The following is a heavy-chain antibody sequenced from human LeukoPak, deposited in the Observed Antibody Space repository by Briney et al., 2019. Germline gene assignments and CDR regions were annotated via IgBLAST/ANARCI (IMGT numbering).Heavy chain of an antibody. CDR2: ISAYNGNT. CDR3: ARNVGGTRGAPFDY. CDR1: GYTFTSNG. D-gene: IGHD1-26*01. J-gene: IGHJ4*02. V-gene: IGHV1-18*04. Sequence: AASVKVSCKASGYTFTSNGISWVRQAPGQGLEWMGWISAYNGNTNYAQKLQGRVTMTTDTSTSTAYMELRSPRSDDTAVYYCARNVGGTRGAPFDYWGQGTLVTVSS.